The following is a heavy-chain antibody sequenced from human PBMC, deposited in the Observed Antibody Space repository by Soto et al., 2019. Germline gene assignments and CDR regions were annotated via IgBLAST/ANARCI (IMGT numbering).Heavy chain of an antibody. CDR2: IYYSGST. CDR3: ARHPRRAVAGTGRNWFDP. J-gene: IGHJ5*02. V-gene: IGHV4-39*01. Sequence: SETLSLTRTVSGGSISSSSYYWGWIRQPPGKGLEWIGSIYYSGSTYYNPSLKSRVTISVDTSKNQFSLKLSSVTAADTAVYYCARHPRRAVAGTGRNWFDPWGQGTLVTVSS. CDR1: GGSISSSSYY. D-gene: IGHD6-19*01.